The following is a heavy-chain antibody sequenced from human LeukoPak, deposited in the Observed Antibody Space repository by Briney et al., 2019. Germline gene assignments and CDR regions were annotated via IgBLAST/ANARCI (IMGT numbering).Heavy chain of an antibody. CDR1: GFTLSSYW. D-gene: IGHD6-13*01. Sequence: GGSLRLSCAASGFTLSSYWMHWVRQAPGKGLVWVSRINSDGSSTSYADSVKGRFTISRDNAKNTLYLQMNSLRAEDTAVYYCARARGIAAAAYWGQGTLVTVSS. CDR2: INSDGSST. J-gene: IGHJ4*02. CDR3: ARARGIAAAAY. V-gene: IGHV3-74*01.